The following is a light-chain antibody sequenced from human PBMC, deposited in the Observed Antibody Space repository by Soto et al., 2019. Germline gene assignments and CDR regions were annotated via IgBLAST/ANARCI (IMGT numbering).Light chain of an antibody. J-gene: IGKJ1*01. CDR3: QQRTNWPWT. CDR1: QSVSSSY. V-gene: IGKV3D-20*02. CDR2: GAS. Sequence: PGERVTLSCRASQSVSSSYFTWYQQKPGQTPRLLIYGASTRATSIPARFSGSGSGTDFTLTISSLEPEDFAVYYCQQRTNWPWTFGQGTKVDIK.